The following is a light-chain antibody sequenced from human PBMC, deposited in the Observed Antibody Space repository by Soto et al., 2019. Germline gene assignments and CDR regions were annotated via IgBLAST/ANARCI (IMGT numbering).Light chain of an antibody. V-gene: IGLV1-40*01. CDR2: GNR. CDR3: CSYAGGYTYL. J-gene: IGLJ1*01. CDR1: SSNLGAGYD. Sequence: QAVVTQPPSVSGAPGQRVTLSCTGNSSNLGAGYDVHWYQQLPGAAPKLVIFGNRNRPSGVPERFSGSKSGTSASLAITGLQAEDEADYYCCSYAGGYTYLFGTGTKVTVL.